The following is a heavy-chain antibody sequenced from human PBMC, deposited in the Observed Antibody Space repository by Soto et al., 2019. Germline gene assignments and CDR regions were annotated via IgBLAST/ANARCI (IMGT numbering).Heavy chain of an antibody. V-gene: IGHV3-30*03. D-gene: IGHD2-15*01. CDR1: EFTFSSYA. Sequence: QLVESGGRGVQPGRSLRLSCEASEFTFSSYAMHWVRQAPGRGLEWVALISFDGRKEYYADSVKGRFTVSRDNSRSMAYLQMDSLRPDDTAIYYCARPIPRWSYHYGMDVWGQGTTVTVSS. J-gene: IGHJ6*02. CDR3: ARPIPRWSYHYGMDV. CDR2: ISFDGRKE.